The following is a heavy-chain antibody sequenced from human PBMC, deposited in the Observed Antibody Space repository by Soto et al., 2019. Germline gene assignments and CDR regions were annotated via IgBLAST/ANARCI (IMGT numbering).Heavy chain of an antibody. Sequence: QVQLVQSGAEVKKPGSSVKVSCKASGGTFSSYTISWVRQAPGQGLEWMGRIIPILGIANYAQKFQGRVTITADKSTSTAYMELSSLRSEDTAVYYCARGWWDLVVPAARDGLCDYLGQGTLVTVSS. D-gene: IGHD2-2*01. V-gene: IGHV1-69*02. CDR2: IIPILGIA. CDR3: ARGWWDLVVPAARDGLCDY. CDR1: GGTFSSYT. J-gene: IGHJ4*02.